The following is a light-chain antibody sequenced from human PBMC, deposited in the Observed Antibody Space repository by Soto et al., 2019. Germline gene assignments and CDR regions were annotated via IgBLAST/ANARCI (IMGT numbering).Light chain of an antibody. CDR3: QQYNIWPPIT. CDR1: QSVSSN. CDR2: GAY. Sequence: TQSPGTLSLSPGERATLSCRASQSVSSNLAWYQQKPGQAPRLLIYGAYTRAAGVPARFSGSGSGTEFTLTITSLQSEDIALYYCQQYNIWPPITFGQGTRLEIK. V-gene: IGKV3-15*01. J-gene: IGKJ5*01.